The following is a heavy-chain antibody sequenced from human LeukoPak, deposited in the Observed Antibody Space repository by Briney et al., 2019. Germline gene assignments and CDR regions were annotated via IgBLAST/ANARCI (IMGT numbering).Heavy chain of an antibody. J-gene: IGHJ4*02. D-gene: IGHD6-19*01. Sequence: PSETLSLTCTVSGGSISSYYWSWLRQPPGKGLEWIAYIHYSGGTNYNPSLKSRVSASVDTSKNQFSLKLSSVTAADTAVYYCARRSAHSSGWYSRAYYFDYWGQGTLVTVSS. V-gene: IGHV4-59*08. CDR3: ARRSAHSSGWYSRAYYFDY. CDR1: GGSISSYY. CDR2: IHYSGGT.